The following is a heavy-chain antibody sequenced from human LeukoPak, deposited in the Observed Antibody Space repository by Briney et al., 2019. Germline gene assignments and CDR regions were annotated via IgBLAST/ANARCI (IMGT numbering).Heavy chain of an antibody. Sequence: ASVTVSCKASGYTFTDYYMHWVRQAPGQGPEWMGWINPNTGDTYYAQKFQGTVTMTGDTSISTAYIDLNRLRPDDTAVYYCARDRIARTRGDYGLDVWGQGTTVTVSS. J-gene: IGHJ6*02. V-gene: IGHV1-2*02. CDR1: GYTFTDYY. D-gene: IGHD1-1*01. CDR3: ARDRIARTRGDYGLDV. CDR2: INPNTGDT.